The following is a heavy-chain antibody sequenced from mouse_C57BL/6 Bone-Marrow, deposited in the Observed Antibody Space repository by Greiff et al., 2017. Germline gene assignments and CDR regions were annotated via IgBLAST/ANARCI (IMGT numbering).Heavy chain of an antibody. CDR3: ATNYLFFYYYAMDY. CDR2: IWRGGST. CDR1: GFSLTSYG. Sequence: QVQLQQSGPGLVQPSQSLSITCTVSGFSLTSYGVHWVRQSPGKGLEWLGVIWRGGSTDYNAAFMSRLSITKDNSKSQVCFKMNSLQADDTAIYYCATNYLFFYYYAMDYWGQGTSVTVSS. D-gene: IGHD1-1*01. V-gene: IGHV2-5*01. J-gene: IGHJ4*01.